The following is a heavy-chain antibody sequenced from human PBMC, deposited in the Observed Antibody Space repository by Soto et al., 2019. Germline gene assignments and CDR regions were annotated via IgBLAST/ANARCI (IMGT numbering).Heavy chain of an antibody. CDR3: ARDQGSHPGD. CDR1: GVSISSDNW. D-gene: IGHD6-13*01. Sequence: QVPLQESGPGLVRPSGTVSLTCAVSGVSISSDNWWSWVRQPPGKALERIGEIHHSGSTNYNPSHKCRVTMSVVPSKDLFSLTLNSVTAADTAFYYSARDQGSHPGDWGQGTLVSVSS. J-gene: IGHJ4*02. V-gene: IGHV4-4*02. CDR2: IHHSGST.